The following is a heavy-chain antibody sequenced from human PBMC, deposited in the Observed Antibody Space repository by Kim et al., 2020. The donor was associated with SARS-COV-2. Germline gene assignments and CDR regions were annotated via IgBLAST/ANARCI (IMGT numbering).Heavy chain of an antibody. J-gene: IGHJ6*02. Sequence: SETLSLTCTVSGGSISSYYWSWIRQPPGKGLEWIGYIYYSGSTNYNPSLKSRVTISVDTSKNQFSLKLSSVTAADTAVYYCARGVRLGWLFRGYGMDVWGQGTTVTVSS. D-gene: IGHD3-3*01. CDR3: ARGVRLGWLFRGYGMDV. CDR2: IYYSGST. CDR1: GGSISSYY. V-gene: IGHV4-59*13.